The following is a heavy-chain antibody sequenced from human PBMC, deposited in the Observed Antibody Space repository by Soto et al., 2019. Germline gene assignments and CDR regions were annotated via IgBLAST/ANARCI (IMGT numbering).Heavy chain of an antibody. J-gene: IGHJ4*02. CDR1: GFTFSSYW. Sequence: EVQLVESGGGLVQPGGSLRLSCAASGFTFSSYWMSWVRQAPGKGLEWVANIKKDGGEKNNGDSGKGRFTIPRDNAKNSLYLQMNSLRAEDTAVYYCARDPPQTGTTHGDYWGQGTLVTVSS. V-gene: IGHV3-7*01. D-gene: IGHD1-1*01. CDR3: ARDPPQTGTTHGDY. CDR2: IKKDGGEK.